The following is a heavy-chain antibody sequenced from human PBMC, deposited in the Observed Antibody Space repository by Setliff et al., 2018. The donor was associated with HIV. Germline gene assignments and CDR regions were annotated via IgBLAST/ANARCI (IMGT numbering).Heavy chain of an antibody. CDR2: IYNAGRI. CDR3: ARPGSSSSYYAMDV. V-gene: IGHV4-59*11. Sequence: SETLSLTCTVSGGSISSHYWSWIRQPPGKGLEWIGSIYNAGRISYNPSLRSRVTFSVDTSQNQFSLILRSVTAADTAVYYCARPGSSSSYYAMDVWGQGTTVTVSS. D-gene: IGHD3-10*01. CDR1: GGSISSHY. J-gene: IGHJ6*02.